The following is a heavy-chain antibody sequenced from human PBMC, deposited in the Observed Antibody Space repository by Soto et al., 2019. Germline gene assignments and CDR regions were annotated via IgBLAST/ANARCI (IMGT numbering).Heavy chain of an antibody. CDR3: ASFSTQYYYYYMDV. CDR1: GYTFTSYG. J-gene: IGHJ6*03. CDR2: ISAYNGNT. D-gene: IGHD2-2*01. V-gene: IGHV1-18*01. Sequence: ASVKVSCKASGYTFTSYGISWVRQAPGQGLEWMGWISAYNGNTNYAQKLQGRVTMTTDTSTSTAYMELRSLRSDDTAVYYCASFSTQYYYYYMDVWGKGTTVTVSS.